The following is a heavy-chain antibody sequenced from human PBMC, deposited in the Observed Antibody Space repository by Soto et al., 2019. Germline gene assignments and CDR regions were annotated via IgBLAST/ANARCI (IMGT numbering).Heavy chain of an antibody. Sequence: QVQLQESGPGLVKPSQTLSLTCTVSGGSISSGGYYWTWIRQHPGKVLEWIGYNYYSGLTYYNPSLKSRVTISLDTSKNQFSLKLSSVTAADTAVYYCARGSSIAGLYYGMDVWGQGTTVTVSS. CDR2: NYYSGLT. J-gene: IGHJ6*02. CDR3: ARGSSIAGLYYGMDV. CDR1: GGSISSGGYY. V-gene: IGHV4-31*03. D-gene: IGHD6-6*01.